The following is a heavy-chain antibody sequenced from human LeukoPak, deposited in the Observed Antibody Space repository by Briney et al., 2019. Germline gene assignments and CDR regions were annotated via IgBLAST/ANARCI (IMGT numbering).Heavy chain of an antibody. J-gene: IGHJ3*02. CDR2: ISYDGSNK. V-gene: IGHV3-30-3*01. CDR3: ARGNQFTATDAFDI. D-gene: IGHD1-14*01. CDR1: GFTFSSYA. Sequence: GGSLRLSCAASGFTFSSYAMHWVRQAPGKGLEWVAVISYDGSNKYYADSVKGRFTISRDNSKNTLYLQMNSLRAEDTAVYYRARGNQFTATDAFDIWGQGTMVTVSS.